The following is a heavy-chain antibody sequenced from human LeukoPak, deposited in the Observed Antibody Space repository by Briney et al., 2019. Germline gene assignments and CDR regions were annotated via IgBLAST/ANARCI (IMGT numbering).Heavy chain of an antibody. D-gene: IGHD6-25*01. CDR3: ARDLSAAFDF. CDR1: GFPFSSYG. V-gene: IGHV3-33*01. J-gene: IGHJ4*02. Sequence: TSLRLSCAASGFPFSSYGMHWVRQAPGRGLEWVARLVYDARSDYANSVKGRFSISRDDSKNTLFLDMSNLRVEDTALYYCARDLSAAFDFWGQGVLVTVSS. CDR2: LVYDARS.